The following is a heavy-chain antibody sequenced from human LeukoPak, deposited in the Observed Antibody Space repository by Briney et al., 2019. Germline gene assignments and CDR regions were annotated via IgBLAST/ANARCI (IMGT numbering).Heavy chain of an antibody. Sequence: ASVKVSCKASGYTFTGYYMHWVRQAPGQGLEWMGWINPNSGGTNYAQKFQGRVTMTRDTSISTAYMELSRLRSDDAAVYYCARFNSGWYGAFDIWGQGTMVTVSS. CDR2: INPNSGGT. D-gene: IGHD6-19*01. CDR3: ARFNSGWYGAFDI. J-gene: IGHJ3*02. CDR1: GYTFTGYY. V-gene: IGHV1-2*02.